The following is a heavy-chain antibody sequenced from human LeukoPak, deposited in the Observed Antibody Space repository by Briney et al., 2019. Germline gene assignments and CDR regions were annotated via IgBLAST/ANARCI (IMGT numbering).Heavy chain of an antibody. CDR1: GYTFTSYY. J-gene: IGHJ5*02. V-gene: IGHV1-2*06. Sequence: GASVKVSCKASGYTFTSYYMHWVRQAPGQGLEWMGRINPNSGGTNYAQKFQGRVTMTRDTSISTAYMELSRLRSDDTAVYYCARDPEYNWFDPWGQGTLVTVSS. CDR2: INPNSGGT. CDR3: ARDPEYNWFDP.